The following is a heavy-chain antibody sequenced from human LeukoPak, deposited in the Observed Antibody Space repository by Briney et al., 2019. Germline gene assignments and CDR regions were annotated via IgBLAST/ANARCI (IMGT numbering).Heavy chain of an antibody. Sequence: GGSLRLSCEASGFTFSRNWMSWVCQAPGKGLEWVASINPDGSQKFYVDSVKGRFTISRDNTKSSLYLEMNSLGAEDTAMYYCAKLLGTVTTYDYWGQGIRVTVSS. J-gene: IGHJ4*02. CDR1: GFTFSRNW. D-gene: IGHD2/OR15-2a*01. V-gene: IGHV3-7*01. CDR3: AKLLGTVTTYDY. CDR2: INPDGSQK.